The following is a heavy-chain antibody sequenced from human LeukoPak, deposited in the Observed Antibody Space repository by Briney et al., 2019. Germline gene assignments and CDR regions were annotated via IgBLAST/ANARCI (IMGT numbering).Heavy chain of an antibody. CDR3: ARDGSAYYYDSSGYDY. V-gene: IGHV1-18*01. Sequence: ASVTVSCKASGYTFTSYGISWVRQAPGQGLEWMGWISAYNGYTNYAQKLQGRVTMTTDTSTSTAYMELRSLRSDDTAVYYCARDGSAYYYDSSGYDYWGQGTLVTVSS. J-gene: IGHJ4*02. CDR2: ISAYNGYT. D-gene: IGHD3-22*01. CDR1: GYTFTSYG.